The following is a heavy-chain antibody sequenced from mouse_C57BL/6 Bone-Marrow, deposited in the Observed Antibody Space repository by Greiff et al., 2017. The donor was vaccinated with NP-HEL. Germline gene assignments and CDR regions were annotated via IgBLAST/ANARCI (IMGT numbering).Heavy chain of an antibody. J-gene: IGHJ1*03. CDR3: ARWGVLYWYFDV. CDR2: IYPYNGVS. CDR1: GYSFTGYY. Sequence: EVKLVESGPELVKPGASVKISCKASGYSFTGYYMHWVKQSHGNILDWIGYIYPYNGVSSYNQKFKGKATLTVDKSSSTAYMELRSLTSEDSAVYYCARWGVLYWYFDVWGTGTTVTVSS. D-gene: IGHD1-1*01. V-gene: IGHV1-31*01.